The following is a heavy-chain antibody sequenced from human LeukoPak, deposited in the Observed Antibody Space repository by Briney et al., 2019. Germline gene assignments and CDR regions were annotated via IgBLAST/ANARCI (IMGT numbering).Heavy chain of an antibody. V-gene: IGHV4-39*01. J-gene: IGHJ2*01. Sequence: PSETLSLTCTVSGGSISSSSYYWGWIRQPPGKGLGWIGSIYYSGSTYYNPSLKSRVTISVDTSKNQFSLKLTSVTAADTAVYYCARGVTMIVVVIHDWYFDLWGRGTLVTVSS. CDR1: GGSISSSSYY. CDR3: ARGVTMIVVVIHDWYFDL. CDR2: IYYSGST. D-gene: IGHD3-22*01.